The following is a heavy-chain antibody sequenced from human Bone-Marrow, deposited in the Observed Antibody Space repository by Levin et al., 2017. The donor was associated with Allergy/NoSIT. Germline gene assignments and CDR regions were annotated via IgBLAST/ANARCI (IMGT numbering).Heavy chain of an antibody. D-gene: IGHD6-19*01. Sequence: GGSLRLSCAASGFTFSSYGMHWVRQAPGKGLEWVAVISYDGSNKYYADSVKGRFTISRDNSKNTLYLQMNSLRAEDTAVYYCAKDGGDSSGSGWFDPWGQGTLVTVSS. CDR2: ISYDGSNK. J-gene: IGHJ5*02. CDR1: GFTFSSYG. V-gene: IGHV3-30*18. CDR3: AKDGGDSSGSGWFDP.